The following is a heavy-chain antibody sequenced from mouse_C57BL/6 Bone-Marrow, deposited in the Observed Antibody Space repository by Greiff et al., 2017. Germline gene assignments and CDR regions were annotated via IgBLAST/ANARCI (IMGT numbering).Heavy chain of an antibody. Sequence: VQLQQSGAELVRPGASVKFSCAASGFNIKDDSMPWVRQSPEQSLEWIGWIGAENGDTEYPSNFQGRVTISADTSSNTAYLQLSSLTSEDTAVYYGTFITTVVATNFDCWGQGTTLTVSS. CDR3: TFITTVVATNFDC. CDR2: IGAENGDT. D-gene: IGHD1-1*01. V-gene: IGHV14-4*01. CDR1: GFNIKDDS. J-gene: IGHJ2*01.